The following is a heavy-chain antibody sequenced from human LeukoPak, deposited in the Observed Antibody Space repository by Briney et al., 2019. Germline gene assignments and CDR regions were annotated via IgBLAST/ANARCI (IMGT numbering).Heavy chain of an antibody. V-gene: IGHV3-23*01. D-gene: IGHD3-22*01. CDR2: ISGSGGST. CDR1: GFTFSSYA. J-gene: IGHJ4*02. Sequence: GGSLRLSCAASGFTFSSYAMSWVRQAPGKGLEWVSAISGSGGSTYYADSVKGRFTISRDNSKNTLYLQMNSLRAEDTAVYYCAKGGAITMIVVVITFVDYWGQGTLVTVSS. CDR3: AKGGAITMIVVVITFVDY.